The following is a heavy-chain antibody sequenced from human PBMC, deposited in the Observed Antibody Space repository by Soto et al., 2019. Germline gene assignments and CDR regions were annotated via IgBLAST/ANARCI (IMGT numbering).Heavy chain of an antibody. CDR2: IIPIVGTA. Sequence: QVQLVQSGAEVKKPGSSVKVSCKASGGTFSSYAISWVRQAPGQGLEWMGGIIPIVGTANYTQKFQGRVTITADESTSTAYMELSSLRSEDTAVYYCAVGYCSSTSGYGSLFYYYGMDVWGQGTTVTVSS. D-gene: IGHD2-2*01. CDR3: AVGYCSSTSGYGSLFYYYGMDV. V-gene: IGHV1-69*01. J-gene: IGHJ6*02. CDR1: GGTFSSYA.